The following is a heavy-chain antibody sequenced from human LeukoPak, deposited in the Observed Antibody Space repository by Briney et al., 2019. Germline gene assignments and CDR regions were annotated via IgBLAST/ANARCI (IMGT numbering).Heavy chain of an antibody. CDR3: ARESESYDSSGSTFKY. D-gene: IGHD3-22*01. J-gene: IGHJ4*02. V-gene: IGHV3-30*02. CDR1: GFTFSTYG. CDR2: IRYDGSSK. Sequence: PGGSLRLSCAASGFTFSTYGMHWVRQAPGKGLEWVAFIRYDGSSKYYADSVKGRFTISRDNSKNTLYLQMNSLRAEDTAVCYCARESESYDSSGSTFKYWGQGTLATVSS.